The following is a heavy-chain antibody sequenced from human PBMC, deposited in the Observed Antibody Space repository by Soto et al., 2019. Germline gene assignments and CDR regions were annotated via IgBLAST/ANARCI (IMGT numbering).Heavy chain of an antibody. D-gene: IGHD7-27*01. CDR1: GGSISSSSYY. CDR3: ARHGELGPSFDY. J-gene: IGHJ4*02. CDR2: IYYSGST. V-gene: IGHV4-39*01. Sequence: SETLSLTCTVSGGSISSSSYYWGWIRQPPGKGLGWIGSIYYSGSTYYNPSLKSRVTISVDTSKNQFSLKLCSVTAADTAVYYCARHGELGPSFDYWGQGTLVTVSS.